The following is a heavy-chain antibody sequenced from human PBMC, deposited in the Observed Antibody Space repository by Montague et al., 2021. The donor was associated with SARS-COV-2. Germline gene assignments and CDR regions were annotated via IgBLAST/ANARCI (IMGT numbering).Heavy chain of an antibody. CDR1: SGSIISSGYY. D-gene: IGHD3-10*01. J-gene: IGHJ4*02. Sequence: SETLSLTCSVSSGSIISSGYYWGWIRQPPGKELERIGNIYYSGTTYYNPSLQSRGTISVDTSKNHLSLRLSSMTAADTAVYFCARGMIRGVTTPFDYWGQGSQVTVSS. CDR2: IYYSGTT. CDR3: ARGMIRGVTTPFDY. V-gene: IGHV4-39*02.